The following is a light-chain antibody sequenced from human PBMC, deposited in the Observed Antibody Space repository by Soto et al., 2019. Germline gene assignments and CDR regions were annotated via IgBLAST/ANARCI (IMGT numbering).Light chain of an antibody. CDR3: QQYNNWLSWT. CDR2: DAS. V-gene: IGKV3D-15*01. CDR1: QRVSNS. J-gene: IGKJ1*01. Sequence: EIVMTQSPATLSVSPGERVTLSCRATQRVSNSLAWYQQKSGQAPRLLIYDASFRATGIPARFSGSGSGTEFTLTISSLQSEDFAVYYCQQYNNWLSWTFGQGTKVDIK.